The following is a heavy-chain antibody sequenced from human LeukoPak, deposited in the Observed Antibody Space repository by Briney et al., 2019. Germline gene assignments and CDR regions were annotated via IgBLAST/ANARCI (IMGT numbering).Heavy chain of an antibody. CDR3: ARLSGDWDRGSYFDY. D-gene: IGHD3/OR15-3a*01. V-gene: IGHV5-51*01. J-gene: IGHJ4*02. CDR1: GYRFTNYW. Sequence: GESLKISCKGSGYRFTNYWIAWVRQMPGKGLEWMGIIYPGDSGTRYSPSFQGQVTISGDKSISTAYLQWSSLKASDTAMYYCARLSGDWDRGSYFDYWGQGTLVTVSS. CDR2: IYPGDSGT.